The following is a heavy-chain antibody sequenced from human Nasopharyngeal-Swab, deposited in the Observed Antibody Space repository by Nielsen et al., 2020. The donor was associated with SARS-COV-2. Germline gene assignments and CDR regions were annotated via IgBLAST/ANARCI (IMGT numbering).Heavy chain of an antibody. CDR3: ARVAPLSTMVRGVHYGMDV. V-gene: IGHV4-34*01. CDR1: GGSFSGYS. J-gene: IGHJ6*02. D-gene: IGHD3-10*01. Sequence: LRLSCAVYGGSFSGYSWSWIRQPPGKGLEWIGEINHSGSTNYNPSLKSRVTISVDTSKNQFSLKLSSVTAADTAVYYCARVAPLSTMVRGVHYGMDVWGQGTTVTVSS. CDR2: INHSGST.